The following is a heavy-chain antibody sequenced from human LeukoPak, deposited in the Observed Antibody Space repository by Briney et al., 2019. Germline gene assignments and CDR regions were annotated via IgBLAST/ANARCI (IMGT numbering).Heavy chain of an antibody. J-gene: IGHJ5*02. Sequence: SVTLSLTCTVSGGSISSSTHYWGWIRQPPGKELEWIASISHSGGTFYNPSLKSRVSISVDTSKNLFSLNLNSVTAADTAVYYCARHDHSDFGDPNWFDPWGQGTLVTVSS. CDR2: ISHSGGT. D-gene: IGHD4-17*01. CDR1: GGSISSSTHY. CDR3: ARHDHSDFGDPNWFDP. V-gene: IGHV4-39*01.